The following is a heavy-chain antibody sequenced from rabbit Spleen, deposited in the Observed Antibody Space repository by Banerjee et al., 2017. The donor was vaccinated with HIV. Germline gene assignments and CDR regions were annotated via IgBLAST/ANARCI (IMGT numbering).Heavy chain of an antibody. CDR1: GFDFCNYG. CDR3: ARDLTDVIGWNFGG. J-gene: IGHJ6*01. CDR2: IEPIFGNT. Sequence: QEQLTETGGGLAQPGGSLKLSCKASGFDFCNYGVSWVRQAPGKGLEWIGYIEPIFGNTYYANWVNGRFTISSHNAQNTLYLQLTSLTVADTATYFCARDLTDVIGWNFGGWGPGTLVTVS. D-gene: IGHD1-1*01. V-gene: IGHV1S47*01.